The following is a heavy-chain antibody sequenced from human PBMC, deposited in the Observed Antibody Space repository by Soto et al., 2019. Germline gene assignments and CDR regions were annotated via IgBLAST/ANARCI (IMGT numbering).Heavy chain of an antibody. V-gene: IGHV1-69*01. Sequence: QVQLVQSGAEVKKPGSSVRVSCKASGGSVSTYTITWVRQAPGQGLEWMGGIVPLFGSTTYARKFQGRVTLTADDSTGTAHMALSSLTSDDTAVYYCEREGARTSSTGDDCQQLYNWIDPWGQGTLVIVSS. J-gene: IGHJ5*02. CDR1: GGSVSTYT. CDR3: EREGARTSSTGDDCQQLYNWIDP. CDR2: IVPLFGST. D-gene: IGHD1-1*01.